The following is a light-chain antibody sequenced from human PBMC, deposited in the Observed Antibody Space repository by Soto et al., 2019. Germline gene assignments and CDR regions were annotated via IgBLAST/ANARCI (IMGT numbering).Light chain of an antibody. CDR2: GAS. CDR1: QSVSSSY. J-gene: IGKJ1*01. V-gene: IGKV3-20*01. Sequence: DIVLTQSPCTLSLSPGERATLSCRASQSVSSSYLAWYQQKPGQAPKLLIYGASSRDTGIPDRFSGSGSGTDFTLTISRLEPEDFAVYYCQQYGSSRGTFGQGTKVDIK. CDR3: QQYGSSRGT.